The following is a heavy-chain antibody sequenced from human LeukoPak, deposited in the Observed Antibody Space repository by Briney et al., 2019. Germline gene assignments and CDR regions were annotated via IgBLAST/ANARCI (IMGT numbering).Heavy chain of an antibody. CDR2: IDPSDSYT. D-gene: IGHD6-6*01. CDR3: AIIERSSYYCHS. V-gene: IGHV5-10-1*01. Sequence: GESLKISCKGSGYSFTSYWISWVRQMPGKGLEWMGRIDPSDSYTNYSPSFQGHVTISADKSISTAYLQWSSLKASDTAMYYCAIIERSSYYCHSWGQGTLVTASS. CDR1: GYSFTSYW. J-gene: IGHJ4*02.